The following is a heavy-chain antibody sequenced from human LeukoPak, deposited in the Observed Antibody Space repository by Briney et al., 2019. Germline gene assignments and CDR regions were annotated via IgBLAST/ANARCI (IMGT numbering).Heavy chain of an antibody. CDR2: IYYCGST. CDR3: ARDGSRYSYGFNWFDP. CDR1: GGSISSYC. D-gene: IGHD5-18*01. J-gene: IGHJ5*02. V-gene: IGHV4-59*01. Sequence: SPSLSLTWTVSGGSISSYCWGSIRHPPGKGLEWIVVIYYCGSTNYIPSLKSRVTISLDTSKNQFSLRLSAVTAADTAVYYCARDGSRYSYGFNWFDPWGQGTLVTVSS.